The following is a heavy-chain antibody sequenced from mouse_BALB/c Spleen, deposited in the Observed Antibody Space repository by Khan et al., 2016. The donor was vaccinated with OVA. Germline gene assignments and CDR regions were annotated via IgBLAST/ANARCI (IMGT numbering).Heavy chain of an antibody. V-gene: IGHV3-1*02. J-gene: IGHJ1*01. CDR2: IHYSGST. Sequence: EVQLQESGPDLVKPSQSLSLTCTVTGYSITSGYSWHWIRQFPGNKLEWMGYIHYSGSTNYNPSLKSRISITRDTSKNQFFLQLNSVTTEDTATYDWARSGTTVVAYWYVDVWGAGTTVTVSS. CDR3: ARSGTTVVAYWYVDV. D-gene: IGHD1-1*01. CDR1: GYSITSGYS.